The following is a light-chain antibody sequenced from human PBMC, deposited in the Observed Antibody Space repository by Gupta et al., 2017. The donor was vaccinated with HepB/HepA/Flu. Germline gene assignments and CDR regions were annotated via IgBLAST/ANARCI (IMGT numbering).Light chain of an antibody. CDR1: QSVSSY. J-gene: IGKJ4*01. CDR2: DAS. V-gene: IGKV3-11*01. CDR3: QQRSNWPLT. Sequence: EIVFTQSPATLSLSPGERATLSCRASQSVSSYLAWYQQKPGQAPRLLIYDASNRATGIPARFSGSGSGTDFTLTISSLEPEDFAVYYCQQRSNWPLTFGRGTKVEIK.